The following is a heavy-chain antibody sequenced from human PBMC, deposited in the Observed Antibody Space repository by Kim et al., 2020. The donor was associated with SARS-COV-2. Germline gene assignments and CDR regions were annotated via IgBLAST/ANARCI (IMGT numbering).Heavy chain of an antibody. CDR3: AKDLHDYGDYYPFYFDY. J-gene: IGHJ4*01. V-gene: IGHV3-30*18. D-gene: IGHD4-17*01. CDR1: GFTFSSYG. CDR2: ISYDGSNK. Sequence: GGSLRLSCAASGFTFSSYGMHWVRQAPGKGLEWVAVISYDGSNKYYADSVKGRFTISRDNSKNTLYLQMNSLRAEDTAVYYCAKDLHDYGDYYPFYFDY.